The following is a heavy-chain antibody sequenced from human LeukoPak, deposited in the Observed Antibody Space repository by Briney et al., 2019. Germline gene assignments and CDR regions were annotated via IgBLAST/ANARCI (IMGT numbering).Heavy chain of an antibody. V-gene: IGHV4-61*01. Sequence: SETLSLTCTVSGGSISTSNYYWSWIRQPPGKGLEWIGYIDYSGSTNYNPSLKSRVTISVDTSKNQFSLKLNSVTAADTAVYYCARDPYYDILTGYLIRGAFDTWGLGTLVTVSS. CDR2: IDYSGST. D-gene: IGHD3-9*01. J-gene: IGHJ3*02. CDR1: GGSISTSNYY. CDR3: ARDPYYDILTGYLIRGAFDT.